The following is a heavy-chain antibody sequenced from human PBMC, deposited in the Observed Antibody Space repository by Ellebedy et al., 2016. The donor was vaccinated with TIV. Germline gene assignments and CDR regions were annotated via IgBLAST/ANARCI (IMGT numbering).Heavy chain of an antibody. CDR2: IYPGDSDT. J-gene: IGHJ5*02. V-gene: IGHV5-51*01. CDR3: VKHLGSYDASHIDP. D-gene: IGHD3-16*01. Sequence: GESLKISCKASGYSFPHYWIGWVRQMPGKGLEWMGIIYPGDSDTNYSPSFRGHVTISADKSIWTAYLQWRSPGASDTAVYYCVKHLGSYDASHIDPWGQGTPVTVSS. CDR1: GYSFPHYW.